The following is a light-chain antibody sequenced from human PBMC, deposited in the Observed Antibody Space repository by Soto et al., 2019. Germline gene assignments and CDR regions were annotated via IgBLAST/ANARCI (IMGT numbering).Light chain of an antibody. CDR1: QSVSSN. V-gene: IGKV3-15*01. J-gene: IGKJ2*01. Sequence: EVVMTQSPATLSVSPGERATLSCRASQSVSSNLVWYQQKPGQAPRLLIYGASTRATGIPARFSGSGSGTEFTLTISSLQSEDFVVYYCQQNNNWPPYTFGQGTKLEIK. CDR3: QQNNNWPPYT. CDR2: GAS.